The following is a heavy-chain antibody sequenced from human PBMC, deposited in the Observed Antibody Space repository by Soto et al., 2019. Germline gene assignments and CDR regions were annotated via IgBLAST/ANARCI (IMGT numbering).Heavy chain of an antibody. CDR1: GFTLSAYW. J-gene: IGHJ3*02. D-gene: IGHD6-13*01. V-gene: IGHV3-7*05. CDR3: ARDFSPGNSSLYLHAFDI. CDR2: LNREGSKK. Sequence: EVQLEESGGDLVQPGGSLRLSCAASGFTLSAYWMTWVRQAPGKGLEWVANLNREGSKKSYLDSVRVRFTISRANVGNSLFLQMDSLRADATALNYCARDFSPGNSSLYLHAFDIWGQGTMVTVSS.